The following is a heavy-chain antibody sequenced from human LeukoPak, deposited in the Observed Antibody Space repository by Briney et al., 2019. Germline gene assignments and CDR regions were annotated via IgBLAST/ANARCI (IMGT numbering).Heavy chain of an antibody. D-gene: IGHD1-14*01. CDR1: GGTFSSYA. CDR3: AREPGIPDAYYYGMDV. J-gene: IGHJ6*02. CDR2: IIPIFGTA. Sequence: ASVKVSCKASGGTFSSYAISWVRQAPGQGLEWMGGIIPIFGTANYAQKFQGRVTITADESTSTAYMELSSLRSEDTAVYYCAREPGIPDAYYYGMDVWGQGTTVTVSS. V-gene: IGHV1-69*13.